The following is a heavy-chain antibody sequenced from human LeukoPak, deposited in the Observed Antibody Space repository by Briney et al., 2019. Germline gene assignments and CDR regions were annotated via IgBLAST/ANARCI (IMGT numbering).Heavy chain of an antibody. CDR1: GYTFTGYY. D-gene: IGHD6-13*01. CDR3: ARGVRWYSSSWDRWTETGEKYYFDY. Sequence: GASVKVSCKASGYTFTGYYMHWVRQAPGQGLEWMGWINPNSGGTNYAQKFQGRVTMTRDTSISTAYMELSRLRSDDTAVYYCARGVRWYSSSWDRWTETGEKYYFDYWGQGTLVTVSS. J-gene: IGHJ4*02. CDR2: INPNSGGT. V-gene: IGHV1-2*02.